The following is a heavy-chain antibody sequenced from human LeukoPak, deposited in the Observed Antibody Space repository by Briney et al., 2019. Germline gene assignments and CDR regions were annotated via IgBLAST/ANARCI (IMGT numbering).Heavy chain of an antibody. CDR1: GFTFSSYS. CDR3: AVYGSGFFP. V-gene: IGHV3-7*01. Sequence: GGSLRLSCAASGFTFSSYSMNWVRQAPGKGLEWVANIKQDGSEKYYVDSVKGRFTISRDNAKNSLYLQRNSLRAEDTAVYYCAVYGSGFFPWGKGTTVTISS. D-gene: IGHD3-10*01. J-gene: IGHJ6*04. CDR2: IKQDGSEK.